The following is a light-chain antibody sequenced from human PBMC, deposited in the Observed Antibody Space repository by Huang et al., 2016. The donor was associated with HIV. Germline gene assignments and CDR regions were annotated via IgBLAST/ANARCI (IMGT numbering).Light chain of an antibody. V-gene: IGKV3-20*01. CDR1: QSVSSSY. CDR2: GAS. J-gene: IGKJ5*01. CDR3: QQYGSSPWIT. Sequence: EIVLTQSPGTLSLSPGERATLSCRASQSVSSSYLAWYQQKPGQAPRLLIYGASSRATGSPDRFSGSGSGTDFTLTISRLEPEDFAVYYCQQYGSSPWITFGQGTRLEIK.